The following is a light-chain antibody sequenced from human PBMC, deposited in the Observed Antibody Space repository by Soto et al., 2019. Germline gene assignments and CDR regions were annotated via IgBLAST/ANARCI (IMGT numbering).Light chain of an antibody. Sequence: ASQSINTFFNWSQQKPRNAPQLLLYAASRCQSEXXXRFSGSGSGTDFTLTISSLQPADFATYYCQQTYSFPLAFGPGTKVDIK. V-gene: IGKV1-39*01. CDR2: AAS. J-gene: IGKJ3*01. CDR1: QSINTF. CDR3: QQTYSFPLA.